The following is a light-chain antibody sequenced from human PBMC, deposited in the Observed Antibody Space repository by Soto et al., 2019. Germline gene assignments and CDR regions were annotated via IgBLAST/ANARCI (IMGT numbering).Light chain of an antibody. Sequence: DIQMTQSPSTLSASVGDRVTITCRANQSISDWLAWYQQKPGKAPNLLIYAASNLESGVPSRFSGSGSGTEFTLTISSLQPDDFATYYCQQYNSSPLTFGGGTKMEIK. V-gene: IGKV1-5*01. CDR2: AAS. CDR1: QSISDW. J-gene: IGKJ4*01. CDR3: QQYNSSPLT.